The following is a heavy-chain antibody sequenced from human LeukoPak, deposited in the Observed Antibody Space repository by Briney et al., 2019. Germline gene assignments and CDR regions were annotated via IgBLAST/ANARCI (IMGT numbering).Heavy chain of an antibody. CDR3: ARERANIVVVPAAPRFDP. D-gene: IGHD2-2*01. CDR2: IKQDGSEK. V-gene: IGHV3-7*01. J-gene: IGHJ5*02. CDR1: GFTFSSYS. Sequence: GESLRLSCAASGFTFSSYSMNWVRQAPGKGLEWVANIKQDGSEKYYVDSVKGRFTISRDNAKNSLYLQMNSLRAEDTAVYYCARERANIVVVPAAPRFDPWGQGTLVTVSP.